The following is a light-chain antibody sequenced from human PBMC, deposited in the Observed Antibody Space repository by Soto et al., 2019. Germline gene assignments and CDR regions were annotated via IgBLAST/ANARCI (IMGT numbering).Light chain of an antibody. J-gene: IGLJ3*02. CDR2: SNN. CDR3: AAWDDSLNGHWV. V-gene: IGLV1-44*01. CDR1: SSNIGSNN. Sequence: QLVLTQPPSASGTPGQRVTISCSGSSSNIGSNNVNWYQQLPGTAPKLLIYSNNQRPSGVPDRFSGSKSGTSASLAISGLQSEDEADYYCAAWDDSLNGHWVFGGGTKVTVL.